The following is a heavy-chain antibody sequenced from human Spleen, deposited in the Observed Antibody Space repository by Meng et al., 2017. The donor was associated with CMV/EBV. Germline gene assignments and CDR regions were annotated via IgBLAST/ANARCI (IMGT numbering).Heavy chain of an antibody. V-gene: IGHV1-18*01. CDR1: GYSFTDDG. J-gene: IGHJ6*02. CDR2: ISPYDGDT. D-gene: IGHD2-2*01. Sequence: ASVKVSCKASGYSFTDDGISWVRQAPGQGLEWVGWISPYDGDTNYARKLQGRVTMTTDTSTTTAYMELRSLRSDDTAVYYCARGQYCSSTSCYGGDYYGIDVWGQGTTVTVSS. CDR3: ARGQYCSSTSCYGGDYYGIDV.